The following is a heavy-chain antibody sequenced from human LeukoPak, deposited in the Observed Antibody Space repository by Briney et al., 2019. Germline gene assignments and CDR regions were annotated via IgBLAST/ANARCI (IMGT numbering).Heavy chain of an antibody. J-gene: IGHJ4*02. Sequence: GGSLRLSRAASGFTFSSYSMNWVRQAPGKGLEWVSSISSSSSYIYHADSVKGRFTISRDNAKNSLYLQMNSLRAEDTAVYYCARDRMGDYWGQGTLVTVSS. CDR1: GFTFSSYS. D-gene: IGHD2-8*01. CDR3: ARDRMGDY. CDR2: ISSSSSYI. V-gene: IGHV3-21*01.